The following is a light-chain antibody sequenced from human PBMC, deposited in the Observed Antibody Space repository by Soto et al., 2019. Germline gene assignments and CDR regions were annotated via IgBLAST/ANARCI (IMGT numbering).Light chain of an antibody. CDR2: KAS. CDR3: QQSYSTPFT. J-gene: IGKJ3*01. V-gene: IGKV1-5*03. Sequence: DIQMTQSPSTLSGSVGDRVTITCRASQTISSWLAWYQQKPGKAPKLLIYKASTLKSGVPSRFSGSGSGTEFTLTISSLQPDDFATYYCQQSYSTPFTFGPGTKVDI. CDR1: QTISSW.